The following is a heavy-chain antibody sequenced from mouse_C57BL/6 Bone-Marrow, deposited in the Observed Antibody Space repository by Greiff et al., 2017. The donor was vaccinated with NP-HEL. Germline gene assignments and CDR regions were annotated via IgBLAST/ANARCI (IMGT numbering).Heavy chain of an antibody. CDR2: INPGSGGT. CDR3: ARSASTMVTTV. J-gene: IGHJ4*01. Sequence: VQLQPSGAVLLRPGTSVTVSFTASGFAFPYYFLAWVKQRPVLGLEWIGVINPGSGGTNYNEKFKGKATLTADKSSSTAYMQLSSLTSEDSAVYFCARSASTMVTTVWGQGTSVTVSS. V-gene: IGHV1-54*01. CDR1: GFAFPYYF. D-gene: IGHD2-2*01.